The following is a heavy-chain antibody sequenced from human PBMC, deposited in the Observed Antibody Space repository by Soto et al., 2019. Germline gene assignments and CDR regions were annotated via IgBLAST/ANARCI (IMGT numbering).Heavy chain of an antibody. CDR2: ISAYNGNT. Sequence: QVQLVQSVAEVKKPGASVKVSCKASGYTFTSYGISWVRQAPGQGLEWMGWISAYNGNTNYAQKRQGRVTMTTDTSTSTAYMELRSLRSDDTAVYYCATSTIFGVVIISGFDYWGQGTLVTVSS. CDR1: GYTFTSYG. V-gene: IGHV1-18*01. D-gene: IGHD3-3*01. J-gene: IGHJ4*02. CDR3: ATSTIFGVVIISGFDY.